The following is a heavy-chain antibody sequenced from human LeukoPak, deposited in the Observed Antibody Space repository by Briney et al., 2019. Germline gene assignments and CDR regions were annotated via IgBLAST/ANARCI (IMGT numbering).Heavy chain of an antibody. CDR3: ARVCGGDCYPLGFDP. V-gene: IGHV4-59*01. CDR2: IYYSGST. J-gene: IGHJ5*02. D-gene: IGHD2-21*02. Sequence: SETLSLTCTVSGGSISSYYWSWIRQPPGKGLEWIGYIYYSGSTNYNPSLKSRVTISVDTSKDKFSLKLRSVTAADTAVYYCARVCGGDCYPLGFDPWGQGTLVTVSS. CDR1: GGSISSYY.